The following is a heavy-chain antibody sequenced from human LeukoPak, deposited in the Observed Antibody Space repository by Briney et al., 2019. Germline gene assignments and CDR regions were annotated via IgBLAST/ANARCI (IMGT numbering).Heavy chain of an antibody. Sequence: GASVKVSCKASGYTFTSYGISWVRQAPGQGLEWMGWISAYNGNTNYAQKLQGRVTMTTDTSTSTAYMELRSLRSDDTAVYYCARDVMSMAAGNWFDPWGQGTLVTVSS. CDR2: ISAYNGNT. J-gene: IGHJ5*02. V-gene: IGHV1-18*01. CDR1: GYTFTSYG. D-gene: IGHD6-13*01. CDR3: ARDVMSMAAGNWFDP.